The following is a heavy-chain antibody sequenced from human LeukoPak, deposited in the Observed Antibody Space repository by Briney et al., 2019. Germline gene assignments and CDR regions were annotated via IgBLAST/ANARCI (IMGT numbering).Heavy chain of an antibody. CDR1: GYTFTGYY. CDR2: INPNSGGT. Sequence: GASVKVSCKASGYTFTGYYMDWVRQAPGQGLEWMGWINPNSGGTNYAQKFQGRVTMTRDTSISTAYMELSRLRSDDTAVYYCARGSPKSGGVNFDYWGQGTLVTVSS. D-gene: IGHD3-16*01. V-gene: IGHV1-2*02. CDR3: ARGSPKSGGVNFDY. J-gene: IGHJ4*02.